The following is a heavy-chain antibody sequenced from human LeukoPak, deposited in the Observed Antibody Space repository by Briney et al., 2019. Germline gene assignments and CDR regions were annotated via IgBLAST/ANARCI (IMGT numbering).Heavy chain of an antibody. CDR3: ARRSSSWSYYFDY. D-gene: IGHD6-13*01. CDR1: GYSFTSYW. V-gene: IGHV5-51*01. Sequence: GESLKISCKGSGYSFTSYWIGWVRQMPGKGLEWMGIIYPGDSDTRYGPSFQGQVTISADKSISTAYLQWSSLKASDTAMYYCARRSSSWSYYFDYWGQGTLVTVSS. CDR2: IYPGDSDT. J-gene: IGHJ4*02.